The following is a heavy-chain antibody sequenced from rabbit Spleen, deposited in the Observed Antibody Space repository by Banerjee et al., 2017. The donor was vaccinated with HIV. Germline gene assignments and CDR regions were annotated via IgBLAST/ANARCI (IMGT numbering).Heavy chain of an antibody. CDR1: GFTISSYYY. J-gene: IGHJ6*01. Sequence: QEQLEESGGDLVKPEGSLTLTCTASGFTISSYYYMCWVRQAPGKGLEWIGCIDAGNSGFTYFATWAKGRFTCSKTSSTTVTLQMTRLTAADTATYFCARDTSSSFSSYGMDLWGPGTLVTVS. D-gene: IGHD1-1*01. V-gene: IGHV1S45*01. CDR2: IDAGNSGFT. CDR3: ARDTSSSFSSYGMDL.